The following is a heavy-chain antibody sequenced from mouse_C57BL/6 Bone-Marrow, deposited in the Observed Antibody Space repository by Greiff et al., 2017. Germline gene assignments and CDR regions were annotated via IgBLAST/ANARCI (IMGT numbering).Heavy chain of an antibody. CDR3: ARRDYRYFDV. Sequence: EVNLVESGGGLVQPGGSLKLSCAASGFTFSDYGMAWVRQAPRKGPEWVAFISNLAYSIYYADTVTGRFTISRENAKNTLYLEMSSLRSEDTAMYYCARRDYRYFDVWGTGTTVTVSS. V-gene: IGHV5-15*01. CDR2: ISNLAYSI. CDR1: GFTFSDYG. J-gene: IGHJ1*03.